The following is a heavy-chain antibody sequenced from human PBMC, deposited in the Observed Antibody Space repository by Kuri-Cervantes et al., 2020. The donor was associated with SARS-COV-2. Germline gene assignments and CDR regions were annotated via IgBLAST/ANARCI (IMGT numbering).Heavy chain of an antibody. Sequence: SQTLSLTCAVYGGSFSGYYWSWIRQPPGKGREWIGEINHSGSINYNPSLKSRVTISVDTSKNQISLNLGSVTAADTAVYYCARAYGFLRYIYFMDVWGRGTTVTVSS. CDR3: ARAYGFLRYIYFMDV. CDR2: INHSGSI. D-gene: IGHD4-17*01. V-gene: IGHV4-34*01. J-gene: IGHJ6*03. CDR1: GGSFSGYY.